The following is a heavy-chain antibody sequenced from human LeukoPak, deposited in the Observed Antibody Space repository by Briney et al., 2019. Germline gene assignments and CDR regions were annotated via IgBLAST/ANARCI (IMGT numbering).Heavy chain of an antibody. D-gene: IGHD3-22*01. CDR1: GFTFSSYS. Sequence: GRSPRLSCAASGFTFSSYSMNWVRQAPGKGLEWVSSISSSSSYIYYADSVKGRFTISRDNAKNSLYLQMNSLRAEDTAVYYCARGSTYYDSSGQVPFDYWGQGTLVTVSS. J-gene: IGHJ4*02. V-gene: IGHV3-21*01. CDR3: ARGSTYYDSSGQVPFDY. CDR2: ISSSSSYI.